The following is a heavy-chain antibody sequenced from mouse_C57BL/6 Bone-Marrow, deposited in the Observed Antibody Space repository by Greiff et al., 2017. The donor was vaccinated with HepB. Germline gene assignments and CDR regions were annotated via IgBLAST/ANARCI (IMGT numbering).Heavy chain of an antibody. V-gene: IGHV7-3*01. D-gene: IGHD2-4*01. J-gene: IGHJ4*01. CDR2: IRNKANGYTT. Sequence: DVQLVESGGGLVQPGGSLSLSCAASGFTFTDYYMSWVRQPPGKALEWLGFIRNKANGYTTEYSASVKGRFTISRDNSQSILYLQMNALRAEDSATYYCARFLNYDDGAGAMDYWGQGTSVTVSS. CDR1: GFTFTDYY. CDR3: ARFLNYDDGAGAMDY.